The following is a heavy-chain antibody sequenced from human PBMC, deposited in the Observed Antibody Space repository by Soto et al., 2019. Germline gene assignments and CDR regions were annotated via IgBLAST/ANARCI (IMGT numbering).Heavy chain of an antibody. V-gene: IGHV3-48*03. CDR1: GFTFSSYE. Sequence: LRLSCAASGFTFSSYEMNWVRQAPGKGLEWVSYISSSGSTIYYADSVKGRFTISRDNAKNSLYLQMNSLRAEDTAVYYCASNYDFWSGYTSVYYYGMDVWGQGTTVTVSS. CDR2: ISSSGSTI. J-gene: IGHJ6*02. D-gene: IGHD3-3*01. CDR3: ASNYDFWSGYTSVYYYGMDV.